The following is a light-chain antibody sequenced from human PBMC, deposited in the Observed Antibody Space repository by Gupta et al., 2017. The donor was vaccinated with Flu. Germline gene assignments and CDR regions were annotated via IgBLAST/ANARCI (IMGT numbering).Light chain of an antibody. V-gene: IGLV2-18*02. CDR3: SSYTNDDTWV. CDR1: SSDVGIYNR. Sequence: SSDVGIYNRDSCYQQPPDTAPKLIISEVRSRPSGVPDRLSGSKSGNTASLTISGLQAEDEADYYCSSYTNDDTWVFGGGTKLTVL. CDR2: EVR. J-gene: IGLJ3*02.